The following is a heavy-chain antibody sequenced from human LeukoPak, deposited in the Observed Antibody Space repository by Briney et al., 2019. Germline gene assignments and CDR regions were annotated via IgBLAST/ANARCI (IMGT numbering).Heavy chain of an antibody. J-gene: IGHJ6*02. D-gene: IGHD3-10*01. Sequence: GASVKVSCKTSGHSFNSHHVHWVRQAPGQGLEWMGINFSHDGSTSNTEKFQGRVTMTRDTSTSTVYMELSSLRSEDTAVYYCARDSGSFRYDMVVWGQGTTVIVSS. CDR2: NFSHDGST. V-gene: IGHV1-46*02. CDR1: GHSFNSHH. CDR3: ARDSGSFRYDMVV.